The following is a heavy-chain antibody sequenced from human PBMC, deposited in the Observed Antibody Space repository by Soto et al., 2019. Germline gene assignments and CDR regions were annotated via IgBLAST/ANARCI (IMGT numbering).Heavy chain of an antibody. D-gene: IGHD6-19*01. CDR3: ARAKNAMYSGWLFDY. J-gene: IGHJ4*02. CDR2: IYYSGST. V-gene: IGHV4-59*01. CDR1: GGSISSYY. Sequence: SETLSLTCTVSGGSISSYYWSWIRQPPGKGLEWIGYIYYSGSTNYNPSLKSRVTISVDTSKNQFSLKLSSVTAADTAVYYCARAKNAMYSGWLFDYWGQGTLVTVSS.